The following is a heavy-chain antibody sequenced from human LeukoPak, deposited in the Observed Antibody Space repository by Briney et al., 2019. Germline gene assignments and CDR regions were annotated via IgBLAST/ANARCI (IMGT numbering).Heavy chain of an antibody. J-gene: IGHJ4*02. CDR2: ISDSGGRT. D-gene: IGHD3-22*01. CDR3: AKRGVVIRVILVGFHKEAYYFDS. V-gene: IGHV3-23*01. CDR1: GITLSNYG. Sequence: TGGSLRLSCAVSGITLSNYGMSWVRQAPGKGLEWVAGISDSGGRTNYADSVKDRFTISRDNPKNTLYLQMNSLKAEDTAVYFCAKRGVVIRVILVGFHKEAYYFDSWGQGALVTVSS.